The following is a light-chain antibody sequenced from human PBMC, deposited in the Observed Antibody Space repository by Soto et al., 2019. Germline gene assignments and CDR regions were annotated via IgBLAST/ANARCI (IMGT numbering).Light chain of an antibody. Sequence: DIPMTQSPSSLSASVGDRVTITCRASQSISSYLNWYQQKPGKAPKLLIYAASSLQSGVTSRFSGSGSGTDFTLTISSLQPEDFATYYCQQSYSTPPITFGQGTRLEIK. J-gene: IGKJ5*01. V-gene: IGKV1-39*01. CDR2: AAS. CDR1: QSISSY. CDR3: QQSYSTPPIT.